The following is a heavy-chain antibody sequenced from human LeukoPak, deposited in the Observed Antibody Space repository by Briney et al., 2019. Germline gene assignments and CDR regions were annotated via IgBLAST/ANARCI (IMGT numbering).Heavy chain of an antibody. D-gene: IGHD3-3*01. CDR1: GYTLTELS. Sequence: ASVKVSCKVSGYTLTELSMHWVRQAPGKGLEWMGGFDPEDGETIYAQKFQGRVTMTEDTSTDTAYMELSSLRAEDTAVYYCAREAIPNYDFWSGYWAYYYYYMDVWGKGTTVTVSS. J-gene: IGHJ6*03. V-gene: IGHV1-24*01. CDR3: AREAIPNYDFWSGYWAYYYYYMDV. CDR2: FDPEDGET.